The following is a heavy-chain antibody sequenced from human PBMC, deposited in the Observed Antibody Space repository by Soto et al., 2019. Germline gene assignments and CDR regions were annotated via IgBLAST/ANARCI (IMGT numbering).Heavy chain of an antibody. Sequence: GGSLRLSCAASGFTFSSYAMHWVRQAPGKGLEWVAVISYDGSDKYYADSVKGRFTISRDNSKNTLFLQMNSLRVEDTALYYCARPPFPLDWSVGSCSSARFDAWGQGTLVTVSS. J-gene: IGHJ4*02. V-gene: IGHV3-30*04. CDR2: ISYDGSDK. CDR3: ARPPFPLDWSVGSCSSARFDA. D-gene: IGHD2-15*01. CDR1: GFTFSSYA.